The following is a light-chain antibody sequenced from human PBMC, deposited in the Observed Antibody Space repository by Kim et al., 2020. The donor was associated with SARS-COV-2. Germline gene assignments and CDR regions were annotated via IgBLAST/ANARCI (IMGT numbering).Light chain of an antibody. Sequence: EIVLTQSPGTLSLSPGERATLSCRASQSVSSSYLAWYQQKPGQAPRLLIYGASSRATGIPDRFSGSGSGTDFTLTISRLEPEDFAAYYCQQYDSPPWTFGKGTKVDIK. CDR3: QQYDSPPWT. CDR1: QSVSSSY. CDR2: GAS. J-gene: IGKJ1*01. V-gene: IGKV3-20*01.